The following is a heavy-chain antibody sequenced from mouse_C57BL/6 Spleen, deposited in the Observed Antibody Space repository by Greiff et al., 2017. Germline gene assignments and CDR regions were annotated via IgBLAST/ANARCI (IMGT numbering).Heavy chain of an antibody. Sequence: EVKLMESEGGLVQPGSSMKLSCTASGFTFSDYYMAWVRQVPEKGLEWVANINYDGSSTYYLDSLKSRFIISRDNAKNILYLQMSSLKSEDTATYYCARARVEGYFDVWGTGTTVTVSS. D-gene: IGHD1-1*01. J-gene: IGHJ1*03. CDR1: GFTFSDYY. V-gene: IGHV5-16*01. CDR2: INYDGSST. CDR3: ARARVEGYFDV.